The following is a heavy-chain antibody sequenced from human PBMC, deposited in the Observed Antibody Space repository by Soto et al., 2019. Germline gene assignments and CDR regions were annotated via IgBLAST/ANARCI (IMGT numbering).Heavy chain of an antibody. CDR3: ARDLWVCSGGSCYASFDR. CDR2: INAGNGNT. D-gene: IGHD2-15*01. Sequence: QVQLVQSGAEVKKPGASVKVSCKASGYTFTSYAMHWVRQAPGQRLEWMGWINAGNGNTKYSQKFQGRVTITRDTSASTAYMELSSLRSEDTAVYYCARDLWVCSGGSCYASFDRWGQGTLVTVSS. J-gene: IGHJ5*02. CDR1: GYTFTSYA. V-gene: IGHV1-3*01.